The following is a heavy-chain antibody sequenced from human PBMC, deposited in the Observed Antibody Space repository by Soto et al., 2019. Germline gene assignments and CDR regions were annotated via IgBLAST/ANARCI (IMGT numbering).Heavy chain of an antibody. V-gene: IGHV1-69*01. CDR3: ATGGHNDGYNFYHGMDV. J-gene: IGHJ6*02. D-gene: IGHD5-18*01. CDR2: VIPLFDTA. Sequence: QVQVVQSGAEVKKPGSSVKVSCKVSGGIFTNNAISWVRQAPGQGLEWLGGVIPLFDTAYYAQIFRGRLRTSAAGATTTAYMELSGLTSADTAVYFCATGGHNDGYNFYHGMDVWAQGTTVTVS. CDR1: GGIFTNNA.